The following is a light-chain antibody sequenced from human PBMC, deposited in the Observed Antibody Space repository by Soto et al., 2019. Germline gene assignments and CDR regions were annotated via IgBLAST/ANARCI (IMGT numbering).Light chain of an antibody. CDR3: QSYDSSLSGWV. Sequence: QPVLTQPPSVSGAPGQTVTISCTGSSSNIGAGYDVHWYQQLPGTAPKLLIYGNNNRPSGVPDRFSGSKSGTSASLAITGLQAEDGADYYCQSYDSSLSGWVFGGGTKLTVL. CDR2: GNN. V-gene: IGLV1-40*01. CDR1: SSNIGAGYD. J-gene: IGLJ3*02.